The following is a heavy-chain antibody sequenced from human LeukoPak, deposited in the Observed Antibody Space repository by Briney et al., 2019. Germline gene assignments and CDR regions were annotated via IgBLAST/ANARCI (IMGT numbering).Heavy chain of an antibody. CDR3: ARDWGNYDILTGYYY. J-gene: IGHJ4*02. CDR2: IKQDGSEK. CDR1: GFTFSSYA. D-gene: IGHD3-9*01. V-gene: IGHV3-7*01. Sequence: GGSLRLSCAASGFTFSSYAMSWVRQAPGKGLEWVANIKQDGSEKYYVDSVKGRFTISRDNAKNSLYLQMNSLRAEDTAVYYCARDWGNYDILTGYYYWGQGTLVTVSP.